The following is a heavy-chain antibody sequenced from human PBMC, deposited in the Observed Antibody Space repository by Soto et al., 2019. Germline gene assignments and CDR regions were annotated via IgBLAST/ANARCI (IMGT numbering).Heavy chain of an antibody. CDR2: IYWDDDK. D-gene: IGHD3-16*01. V-gene: IGHV2-5*02. CDR1: GFSLSTTGMG. Sequence: QITLKESGPTLVKPTQTLTLTCTFSGFSLSTTGMGVGWIRQPPGKALEWLALIYWDDDKRYSPPLKSRLTITKDTSKNQGVLSMTNVDPVDTATYFCAHAHDYDNAGEYFDYWGQGTLVTVSS. J-gene: IGHJ4*02. CDR3: AHAHDYDNAGEYFDY.